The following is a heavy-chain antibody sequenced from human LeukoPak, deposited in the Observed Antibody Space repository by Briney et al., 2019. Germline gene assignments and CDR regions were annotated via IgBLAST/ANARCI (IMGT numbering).Heavy chain of an antibody. CDR1: GGSIISTTYY. J-gene: IGHJ4*02. Sequence: SETPSLTCSVSGGSIISTTYYWGWIRQPPGKGLEWIGSVYYSGATHYNPSLMSRVTISIDTSESRFSLRLSSATAADSAVYYCARQWSSSWTSLDYWGQGALVTVSS. CDR2: VYYSGAT. V-gene: IGHV4-39*01. D-gene: IGHD6-13*01. CDR3: ARQWSSSWTSLDY.